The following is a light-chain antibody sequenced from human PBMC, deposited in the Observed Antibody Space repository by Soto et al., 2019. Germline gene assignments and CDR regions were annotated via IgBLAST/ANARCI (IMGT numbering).Light chain of an antibody. J-gene: IGLJ2*01. CDR1: SSDVGGYNY. V-gene: IGLV2-8*01. Sequence: QSVLTQPPSASGSPGQSVTISCTGTSSDVGGYNYVSWYQQHPGKAPKFMIYEVSKRPSGVPDRFSGSKSGNTASLTVSGLQAEDEADYYCSSYAGSTVVFGGGTKLTVL. CDR2: EVS. CDR3: SSYAGSTVV.